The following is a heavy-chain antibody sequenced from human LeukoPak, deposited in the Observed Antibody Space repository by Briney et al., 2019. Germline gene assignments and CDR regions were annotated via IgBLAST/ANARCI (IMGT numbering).Heavy chain of an antibody. J-gene: IGHJ4*02. CDR3: AKTPEYSSGWYEYYFDY. CDR1: GFTFSSYG. V-gene: IGHV3-30*18. Sequence: GGSLRLSCAASGFTFSSYGMHWVRQAPGKGLEGVAVISYDGSNKYYADSVKGRFTISRDNSKNTLYLQMNSLRAEDTAVYYCAKTPEYSSGWYEYYFDYWGQGTLVTVSS. D-gene: IGHD6-19*01. CDR2: ISYDGSNK.